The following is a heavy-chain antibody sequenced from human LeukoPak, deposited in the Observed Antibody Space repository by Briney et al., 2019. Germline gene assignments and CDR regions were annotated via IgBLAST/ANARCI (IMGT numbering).Heavy chain of an antibody. Sequence: ASVKVSCKASGYTFTGYYMHWVRQAPGQGLEWMGWINPKSGGTNYAQKFQGRVTMTRDTSISTAYMELSRLRSDDTAVYYCARSGYCGGDCYSLDAFDIWGQGTMVTVSS. CDR1: GYTFTGYY. J-gene: IGHJ3*02. CDR2: INPKSGGT. CDR3: ARSGYCGGDCYSLDAFDI. D-gene: IGHD2-21*02. V-gene: IGHV1-2*02.